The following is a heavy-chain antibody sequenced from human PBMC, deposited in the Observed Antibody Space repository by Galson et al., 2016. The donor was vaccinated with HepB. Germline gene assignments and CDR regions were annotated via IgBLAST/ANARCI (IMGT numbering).Heavy chain of an antibody. CDR3: ASSGEPS. CDR2: INQDGIEK. J-gene: IGHJ5*02. D-gene: IGHD4-17*01. V-gene: IGHV3-7*01. CDR1: GFTFSSYW. Sequence: SLRLSCATSGFTFSSYWMTWVRQAPGKGLEWVANINQDGIEKYYVGSVEGRFTISRDNAKKSLYVQMDSLRAEDTAVYYCASSGEPSWGQGTLVTVSS.